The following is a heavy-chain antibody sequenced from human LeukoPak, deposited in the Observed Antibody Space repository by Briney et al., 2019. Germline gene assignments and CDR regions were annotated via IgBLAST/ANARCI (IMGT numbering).Heavy chain of an antibody. J-gene: IGHJ4*02. D-gene: IGHD6-19*01. CDR3: ASESSCYDY. CDR1: VYTFTPNY. V-gene: IGHV1-2*02. Sequence: GASVKVSCKGTVYTFTPNYIHWVRQAPGQGLEWMGWINPDSGGTNYVEKFQGRVTMTRDTSISTVYMYLSSVRSDDTAVYDCASESSCYDYWGQGTLVTVSS. CDR2: INPDSGGT.